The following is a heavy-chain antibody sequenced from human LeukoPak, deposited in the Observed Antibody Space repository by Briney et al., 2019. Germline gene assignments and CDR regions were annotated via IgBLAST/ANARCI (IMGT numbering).Heavy chain of an antibody. D-gene: IGHD4-17*01. J-gene: IGHJ4*02. CDR1: GFTFPDYA. V-gene: IGHV3-9*01. CDR2: ISWNSGSR. Sequence: GGSLRLSCVASGFTFPDYAMHWVRQPPGKGLEWVSGISWNSGSRGYADSVKGRFTISRDNSKNTLYLQMSSLRAEDTAVYYCAKERTVTAFDYWGQGTLVTVSS. CDR3: AKERTVTAFDY.